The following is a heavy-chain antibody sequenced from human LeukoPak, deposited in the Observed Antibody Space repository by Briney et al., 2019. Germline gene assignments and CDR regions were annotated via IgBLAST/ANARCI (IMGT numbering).Heavy chain of an antibody. J-gene: IGHJ4*02. CDR3: ARAQGNGLIDF. V-gene: IGHV4-39*01. CDR2: IYYSGST. Sequence: SETLSLTCTVSGGSISSSSYYWGWIRQPPGKGLEWIGSIYYSGSTYYNPSLKSRVTISVDTSKNQFSLKLSSVTAADTADYYCARAQGNGLIDFWGQGTLVTVSS. D-gene: IGHD3/OR15-3a*01. CDR1: GGSISSSSYY.